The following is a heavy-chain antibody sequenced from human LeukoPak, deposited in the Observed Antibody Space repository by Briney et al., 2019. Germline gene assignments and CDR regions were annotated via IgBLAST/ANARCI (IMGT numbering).Heavy chain of an antibody. CDR3: AKDLTMLYYYDSSGYPDY. Sequence: AGGSLRLSCAASGFTFSSYAMSWVRQAPGKGLEWVSAISGSGGSTYYADSVKGRFTISRDNSKNTLYLQMNSLRAEDTAVYYCAKDLTMLYYYDSSGYPDYWGQGTLVTVSS. CDR1: GFTFSSYA. D-gene: IGHD3-22*01. J-gene: IGHJ4*02. CDR2: ISGSGGST. V-gene: IGHV3-23*01.